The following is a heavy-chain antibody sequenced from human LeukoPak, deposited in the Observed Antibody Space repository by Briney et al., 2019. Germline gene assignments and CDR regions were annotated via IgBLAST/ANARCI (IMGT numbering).Heavy chain of an antibody. CDR2: INPSGGST. V-gene: IGHV1-46*01. CDR3: ARDASPSRYAFDI. Sequence: ASVKVSCKASGYTFTSYYMHWVRQAPGQGLEWMGIINPSGGSTSYAQKFQGRVTMTRDTSISTAYMELSRLRSDDTAVYYCARDASPSRYAFDIWGQGTMVTVSS. CDR1: GYTFTSYY. J-gene: IGHJ3*02. D-gene: IGHD3-16*01.